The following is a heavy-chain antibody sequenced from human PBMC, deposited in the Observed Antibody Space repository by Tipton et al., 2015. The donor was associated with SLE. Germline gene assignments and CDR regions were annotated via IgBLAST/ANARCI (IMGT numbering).Heavy chain of an antibody. V-gene: IGHV3-30*04. CDR2: ISYDGRNK. J-gene: IGHJ3*02. D-gene: IGHD2-8*01. CDR1: GFTFSSYP. CDR3: ARTMVGRPDACDI. Sequence: SLRLSCVVSGFTFSSYPMHWVRQAPGKGLEWVAVISYDGRNKYYADSVKGRFTVSRDNAKNTLYLQMNGLRAEDTAVYYCARTMVGRPDACDIWGRGTLVTVSS.